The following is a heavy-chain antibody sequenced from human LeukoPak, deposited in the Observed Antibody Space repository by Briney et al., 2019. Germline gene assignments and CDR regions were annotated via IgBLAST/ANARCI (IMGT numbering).Heavy chain of an antibody. CDR3: ARHPLGELLYIDY. J-gene: IGHJ4*02. CDR1: GGSISSYY. D-gene: IGHD3-10*01. V-gene: IGHV4-59*01. Sequence: SETLSLTCTVSGGSISSYYWSWIRQPPGKGLEWIGYIYYSGSTNYNPSLKSRVTISVDTSKNQFSLKLSSVTAADTAVYYCARHPLGELLYIDYWGQGTLVTVSS. CDR2: IYYSGST.